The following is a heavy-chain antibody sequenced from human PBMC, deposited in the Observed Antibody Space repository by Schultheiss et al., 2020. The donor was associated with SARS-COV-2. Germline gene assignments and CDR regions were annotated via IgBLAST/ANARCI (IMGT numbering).Heavy chain of an antibody. J-gene: IGHJ5*02. V-gene: IGHV1-69*13. CDR1: GGTFSSYA. D-gene: IGHD2-2*01. Sequence: SVKVSCKASGGTFSSYAISWVRQAPGQGLEWMGGIIPIFGTANYAQKFQGRVTITADESTSTAYMELRSLRSDDTAVYYCARLRRSSTSPTGGWFDPWGQGTLVTVSS. CDR3: ARLRRSSTSPTGGWFDP. CDR2: IIPIFGTA.